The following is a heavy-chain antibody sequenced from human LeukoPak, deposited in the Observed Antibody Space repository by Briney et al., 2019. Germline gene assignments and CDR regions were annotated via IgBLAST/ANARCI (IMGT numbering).Heavy chain of an antibody. D-gene: IGHD2-15*01. V-gene: IGHV1-2*02. CDR2: INPNSGGT. CDR3: ARDIGGWWGPIDY. J-gene: IGHJ4*02. CDR1: GYTFTGYY. Sequence: ASVKVSCKASGYTFTGYYTHWVRQAPGQGLEWMGWINPNSGGTNYAQKFQGRVTMTRDTSISTAYVELSRLRSDDTAVYYCARDIGGWWGPIDYWGQGTLVTVSS.